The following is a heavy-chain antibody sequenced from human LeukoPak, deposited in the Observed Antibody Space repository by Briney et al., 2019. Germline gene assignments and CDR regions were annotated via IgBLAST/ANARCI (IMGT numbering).Heavy chain of an antibody. CDR3: ARGGITMIVVVITPDAFDI. CDR1: GGTFSSYA. V-gene: IGHV1-69*13. CDR2: IIPIFGTA. J-gene: IGHJ3*02. Sequence: ASVTVSCTASGGTFSSYAISWVRQAPGQGLEWMGEIIPIFGTANYAQKFQGRVTITADESTSTAYMELSSLRSEDTAVYYCARGGITMIVVVITPDAFDIWGQGTMVTVSS. D-gene: IGHD3-22*01.